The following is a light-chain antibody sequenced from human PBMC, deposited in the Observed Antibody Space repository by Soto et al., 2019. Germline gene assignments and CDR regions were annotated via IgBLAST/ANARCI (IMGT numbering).Light chain of an antibody. CDR2: GAS. CDR3: QQYGSSPPGT. V-gene: IGKV3-20*01. J-gene: IGKJ1*01. Sequence: VLTQSPGTLSLSPGERATLSCRASQSVSSSYLAWYQQKPGQAPRLLIYGASSRATGIPDRFSGSGSGTDFTLTISRLEPEDFAVYYCQQYGSSPPGTFGQGTKVDSK. CDR1: QSVSSSY.